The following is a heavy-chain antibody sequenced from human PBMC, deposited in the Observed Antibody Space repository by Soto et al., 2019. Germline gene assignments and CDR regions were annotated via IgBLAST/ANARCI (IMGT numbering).Heavy chain of an antibody. CDR1: GFSVSNNY. CDR3: ARDTHIAVRSDW. D-gene: IGHD3-9*01. J-gene: IGHJ4*02. V-gene: IGHV3-66*01. CDR2: IYSDGTT. Sequence: LVESGGGLVQAGESLRLSCAVSGFSVSNNYMTWVRQAPGKGLEWISVIYSDGTTYHADSVKGRFIASRDNSQNTLYLQMNNLRVEDSAVYFCARDTHIAVRSDWWGQGTLVTVAS.